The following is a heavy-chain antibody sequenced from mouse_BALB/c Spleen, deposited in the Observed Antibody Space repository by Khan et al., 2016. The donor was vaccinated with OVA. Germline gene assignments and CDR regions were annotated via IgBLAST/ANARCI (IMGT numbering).Heavy chain of an antibody. CDR3: ARSASYWFFDV. Sequence: QIQLVQSGPELKKPGETVKISCKASGYTFTNYGMNWVKQAPGKGLKWMGWINTYTGEPTYADDFKGRFAFSLETSANTAYLQINTLKNEDTATYFCARSASYWFFDVWGAGTTVTVAS. J-gene: IGHJ1*01. D-gene: IGHD6-1*01. V-gene: IGHV9-3-1*01. CDR1: GYTFTNYG. CDR2: INTYTGEP.